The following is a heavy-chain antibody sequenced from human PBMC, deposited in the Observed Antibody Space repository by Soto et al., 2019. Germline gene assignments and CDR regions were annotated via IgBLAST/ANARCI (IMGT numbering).Heavy chain of an antibody. Sequence: QVQLVQSGAEVKKPGASLKVSCKVSGHTISELSMHWVRQSPGKGLEWMGGYVVEEAETVYAQKFQGKVTMTEDTASDTAYLELTSLRADDTAVYYCVTGEDDRSSYRPPEFDSWGQGALVTVSS. J-gene: IGHJ4*02. CDR2: YVVEEAET. D-gene: IGHD3-22*01. V-gene: IGHV1-24*01. CDR1: GHTISELS. CDR3: VTGEDDRSSYRPPEFDS.